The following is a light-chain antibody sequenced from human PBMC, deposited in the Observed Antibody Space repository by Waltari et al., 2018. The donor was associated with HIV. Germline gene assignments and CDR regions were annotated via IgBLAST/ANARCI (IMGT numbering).Light chain of an antibody. V-gene: IGLV2-14*03. CDR3: SSYTNNNTLI. CDR1: SNDIFNYNY. Sequence: QSALTQPASVSGSPGQSITISCTGASNDIFNYNYVSWYQQPHAKAPKLIIYDVTSRPAGVSNRFSASNSGNTASLTISGLQADDEADYYCSSYTNNNTLIFGGGTKLTVL. J-gene: IGLJ2*01. CDR2: DVT.